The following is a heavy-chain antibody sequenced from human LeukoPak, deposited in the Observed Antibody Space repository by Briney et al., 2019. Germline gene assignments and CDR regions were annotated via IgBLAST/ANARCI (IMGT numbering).Heavy chain of an antibody. CDR2: IYYSGST. V-gene: IGHV4-59*01. Sequence: PSETLPLTCTVSGGSISNYYWSWIRQPPGKGLEWIGYIYYSGSTSYNPSLKSRVTISVDTSKNQFSLRLSSVTAADTVVYFCARYCSGVSCYSRALDYWGQGTLVTVSS. J-gene: IGHJ4*02. CDR3: ARYCSGVSCYSRALDY. CDR1: GGSISNYY. D-gene: IGHD2-15*01.